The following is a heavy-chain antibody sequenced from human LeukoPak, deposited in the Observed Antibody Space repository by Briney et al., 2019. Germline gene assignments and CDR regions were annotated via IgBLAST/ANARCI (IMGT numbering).Heavy chain of an antibody. Sequence: SETLSLTCAVYGGSFSGYYWSWIRQPPGKGLEWIGEIKHSGSPNYHPSLKSRVTISVDTSKNQFSLKLSSVTAADTAVYYCARGGIRIWFGESLAWFDPWGQGTLVTVSS. CDR2: IKHSGSP. J-gene: IGHJ5*02. D-gene: IGHD3-10*01. CDR1: GGSFSGYY. V-gene: IGHV4-34*01. CDR3: ARGGIRIWFGESLAWFDP.